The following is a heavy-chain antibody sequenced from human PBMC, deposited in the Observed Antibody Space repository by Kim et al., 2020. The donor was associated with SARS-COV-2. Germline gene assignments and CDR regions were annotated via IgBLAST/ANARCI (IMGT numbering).Heavy chain of an antibody. CDR2: INRSGST. D-gene: IGHD6-19*01. CDR1: GGSFSGYY. V-gene: IGHV4-34*01. Sequence: SETLSLTCAVYGGSFSGYYWGWIRQPPGKGLEWIGEINRSGSTNYNPSLKSRVTMSVDTSKNQVSLKLSSVTAADTAAYYCARRPSPARRGWYRPGQNY. J-gene: IGHJ4*01. CDR3: ARRPSPARRGWYRPGQNY.